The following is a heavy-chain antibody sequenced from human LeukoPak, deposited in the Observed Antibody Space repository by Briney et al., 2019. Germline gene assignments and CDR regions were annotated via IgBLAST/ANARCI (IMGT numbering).Heavy chain of an antibody. J-gene: IGHJ3*02. V-gene: IGHV3-23*01. D-gene: IGHD2-15*01. CDR2: ISGSGGST. Sequence: QAGGSLRLSCAASGFTFSSYAMSWVRQAPGKGLEWVSAISGSGGSTYYADSVKGRFTISRNNSKNTLYLQMNSLRAEDTAVYYCSRVVVAAGGDAFDIWGQGTMVTVSS. CDR1: GFTFSSYA. CDR3: SRVVVAAGGDAFDI.